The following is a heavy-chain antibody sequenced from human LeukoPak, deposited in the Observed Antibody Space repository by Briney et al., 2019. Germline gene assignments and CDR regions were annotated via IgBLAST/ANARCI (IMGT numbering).Heavy chain of an antibody. D-gene: IGHD2/OR15-2a*01. CDR1: GFTFSSYG. CDR3: ARVLSGGTWEYYFDY. CDR2: ISSSSSYI. J-gene: IGHJ4*02. V-gene: IGHV3-21*01. Sequence: PGGSLRLSCAASGFTFSSYGMSWVRQAPGKGLEWVSSISSSSSYIYYADSVKGRFTISRDNAKNSLYLQMNSLRAEDTAVYYCARVLSGGTWEYYFDYWGQGTLVTVSS.